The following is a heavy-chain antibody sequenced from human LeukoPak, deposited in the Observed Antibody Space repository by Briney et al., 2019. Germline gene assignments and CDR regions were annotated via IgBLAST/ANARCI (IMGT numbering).Heavy chain of an antibody. CDR2: ISYDETYI. D-gene: IGHD1-1*01. Sequence: GGSLRLSCAASRFTFSNYAMHWVRQAPGKGLEWVALISYDETYIYYADSVKGRFTTSRDNSKNTLYLQMNSLRAEDTSVYYCARGETILNWFDPWGQGTLVTVSS. V-gene: IGHV3-30-3*01. CDR1: RFTFSNYA. CDR3: ARGETILNWFDP. J-gene: IGHJ5*02.